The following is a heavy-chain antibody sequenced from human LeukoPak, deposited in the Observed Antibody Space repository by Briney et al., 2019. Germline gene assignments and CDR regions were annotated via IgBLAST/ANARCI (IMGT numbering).Heavy chain of an antibody. CDR3: AREGRAIAARPYDY. D-gene: IGHD6-6*01. CDR2: IKQDGSEK. CDR1: GFTFSSYW. V-gene: IGHV3-7*01. J-gene: IGHJ4*02. Sequence: PGGSLRLSCAASGFTFSSYWMSWVRQAPGKGLEWVANIKQDGSEKYYVDSVKGRFTISRDNAKNSLYLQMNSLRAEDTAVYYCAREGRAIAARPYDYWGQGTLVTVSS.